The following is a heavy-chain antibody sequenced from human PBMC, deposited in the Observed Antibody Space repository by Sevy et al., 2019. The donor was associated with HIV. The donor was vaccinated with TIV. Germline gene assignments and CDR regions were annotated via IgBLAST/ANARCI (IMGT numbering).Heavy chain of an antibody. D-gene: IGHD3-10*01. CDR2: MASTGVKT. Sequence: GGSLRLSCAASGFSFRDSAMNWVRQAPGKGLEWVSTMASTGVKTFYANSVKGRFTISRDPSMGTLYLQMTSLRAEDTALYYCARGWPITFWGQGTQVTVSS. J-gene: IGHJ4*02. CDR1: GFSFRDSA. CDR3: ARGWPITF. V-gene: IGHV3-23*01.